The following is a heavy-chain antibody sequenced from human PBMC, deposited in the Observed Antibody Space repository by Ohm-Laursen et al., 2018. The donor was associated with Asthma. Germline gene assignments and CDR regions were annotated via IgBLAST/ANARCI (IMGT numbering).Heavy chain of an antibody. CDR3: ARDPYYGSGSYYSGY. CDR2: ISTSGSTM. J-gene: IGHJ4*02. D-gene: IGHD3-10*01. Sequence: SLRLSCAASGFTFSDYYMSWVRQAPGKGLEWISYISTSGSTMYYADSVKGRFAISRDNAKNSLYLQMNSLRAEDTAVYYCARDPYYGSGSYYSGYWGQGTLVTVSS. CDR1: GFTFSDYY. V-gene: IGHV3-11*04.